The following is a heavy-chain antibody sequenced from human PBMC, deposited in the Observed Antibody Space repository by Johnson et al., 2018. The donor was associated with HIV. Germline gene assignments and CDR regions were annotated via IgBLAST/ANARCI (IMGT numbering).Heavy chain of an antibody. Sequence: RFTISRDNAKNSLFLQMNNLRAEDTAVYYCARDMIIEAFDIWGQGTMVTVSS. J-gene: IGHJ3*02. D-gene: IGHD3-16*01. CDR3: ARDMIIEAFDI. V-gene: IGHV3-48*03.